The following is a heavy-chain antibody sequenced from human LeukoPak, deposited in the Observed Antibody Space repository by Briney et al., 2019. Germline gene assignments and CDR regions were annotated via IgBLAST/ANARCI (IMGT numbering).Heavy chain of an antibody. CDR3: ARHEYSGSYYGLSWFDP. CDR2: IYYSGST. J-gene: IGHJ5*02. CDR1: GGSISSSGYY. Sequence: SETLPLTCTVSGGSISSSGYYWGWIRQPPGKGLEWIASIYYSGSTYYNPSLKSRVTISVDTSKNQLSLKLSSLTAADTAVYYCARHEYSGSYYGLSWFDPWGQGTLVAVSS. V-gene: IGHV4-39*01. D-gene: IGHD1-26*01.